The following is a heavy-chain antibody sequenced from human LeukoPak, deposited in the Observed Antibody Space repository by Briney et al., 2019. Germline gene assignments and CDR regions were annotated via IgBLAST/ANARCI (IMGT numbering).Heavy chain of an antibody. CDR2: ISYDGSNK. CDR1: GFTFSSYA. V-gene: IGHV3-30-3*01. D-gene: IGHD1-26*01. J-gene: IGHJ4*02. CDR3: ARRGSYLY. Sequence: GGSLRLSCAASGFTFSSYAMHWVRQAPGKGLEWVAVISYDGSNKYYADSVKGRFTISRDNSKNTLYLQMNSLRAEDTAVYYCARRGSYLYWGQGTLVTVSS.